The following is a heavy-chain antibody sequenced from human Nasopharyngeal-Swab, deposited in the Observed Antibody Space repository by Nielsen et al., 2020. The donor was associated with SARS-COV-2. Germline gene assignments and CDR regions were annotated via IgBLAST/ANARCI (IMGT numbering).Heavy chain of an antibody. J-gene: IGHJ6*02. Sequence: GESLKISCAASGFTFSSYGMHWVRQAPGKGLEWVAVIWYDGSNKYYADSVKGRFTISRDNSKNTLYLQMHSLRAEDTAVYYCARDHYGMDVWGQGTTVTVSS. CDR3: ARDHYGMDV. CDR1: GFTFSSYG. CDR2: IWYDGSNK. V-gene: IGHV3-33*01.